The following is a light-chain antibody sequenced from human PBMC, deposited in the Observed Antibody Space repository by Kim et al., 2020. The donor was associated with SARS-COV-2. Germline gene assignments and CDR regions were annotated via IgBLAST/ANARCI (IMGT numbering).Light chain of an antibody. CDR1: QDITNS. CDR3: QHYDDAMHT. V-gene: IGKV1-33*01. Sequence: DIQMTQSPSSLSASVGDRVTITCRASQDITNSLNWYYQSPGKPPKLLIYDASSLETGVASRFSGSGSGTLFSLTISGLQPEDFGRYYCQHYDDAMHTFGQGTKLEIK. J-gene: IGKJ2*01. CDR2: DAS.